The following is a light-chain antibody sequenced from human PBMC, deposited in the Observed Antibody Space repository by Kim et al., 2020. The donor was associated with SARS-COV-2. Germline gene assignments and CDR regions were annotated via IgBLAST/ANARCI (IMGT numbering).Light chain of an antibody. Sequence: DIQMTQSPSSLSASVGDRVTXTCQASQDISNYLNWYQQKPGKAPKLLIYDASNLETGVPSRFSGSGSGTDFTFTISSLQPEDIATYYCQQYDNLPWTFGQGTKVDIK. CDR1: QDISNY. CDR3: QQYDNLPWT. CDR2: DAS. J-gene: IGKJ1*01. V-gene: IGKV1-33*01.